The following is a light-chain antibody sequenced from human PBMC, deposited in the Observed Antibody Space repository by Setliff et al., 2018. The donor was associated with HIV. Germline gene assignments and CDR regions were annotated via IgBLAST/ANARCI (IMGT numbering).Light chain of an antibody. CDR3: SSNTSSSPLYV. V-gene: IGLV2-14*01. CDR1: SSDVGDSQS. J-gene: IGLJ1*01. Sequence: SVLTQPASVSGSPGQSITISCSGISSDVGDSQSVSWYQQHPGKAPKLMIYEVSDRPSGVSNRFSGSKSGNTASLTISRLQAEDEADYFCSSNTSSSPLYVFATGSKVTGL. CDR2: EVS.